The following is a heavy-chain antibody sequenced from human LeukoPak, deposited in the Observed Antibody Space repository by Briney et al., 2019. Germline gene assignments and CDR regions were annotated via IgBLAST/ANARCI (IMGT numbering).Heavy chain of an antibody. Sequence: GGCLRLSCAASGFSFNDYAMSWVRQAPGKGLEWVSVISGSGGRTSYADSVKGRFTISRDNSKNTLYLQMNSLRAEDTAVYYCARVWATLGAFDIWGQGTMVTVSS. V-gene: IGHV3-23*01. D-gene: IGHD5-24*01. CDR2: ISGSGGRT. CDR1: GFSFNDYA. J-gene: IGHJ3*02. CDR3: ARVWATLGAFDI.